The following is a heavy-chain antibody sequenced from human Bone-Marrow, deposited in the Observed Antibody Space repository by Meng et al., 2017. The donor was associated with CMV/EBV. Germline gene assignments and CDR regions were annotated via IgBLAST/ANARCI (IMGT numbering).Heavy chain of an antibody. CDR3: AADFGGCDNTRCHRSDY. Sequence: SVKVSCKASGGTFSNYAISWVRQAPGQGLEWMGGIIPILGIANYAQKFQGRVTITADKSTSTAYMELSSLRSEDTAVYYCAADFGGCDNTRCHRSDYWGQGTVVTVSS. V-gene: IGHV1-69*10. CDR1: GGTFSNYA. D-gene: IGHD3-16*01. CDR2: IIPILGIA. J-gene: IGHJ4*02.